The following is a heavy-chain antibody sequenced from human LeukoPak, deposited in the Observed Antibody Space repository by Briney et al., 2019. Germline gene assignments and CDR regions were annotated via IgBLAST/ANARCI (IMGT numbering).Heavy chain of an antibody. D-gene: IGHD1-7*01. Sequence: PSETLSLTCTVSGGSIKSYYWSWIRQPAGKGLEWIGRIYTSGSTNYNPSLKSRVTMSVDTSKNQSSLKLSSVTAADTAVYYCARGARTTDGAFDIWGQGTMVTVSS. CDR2: IYTSGST. CDR3: ARGARTTDGAFDI. V-gene: IGHV4-4*07. J-gene: IGHJ3*02. CDR1: GGSIKSYY.